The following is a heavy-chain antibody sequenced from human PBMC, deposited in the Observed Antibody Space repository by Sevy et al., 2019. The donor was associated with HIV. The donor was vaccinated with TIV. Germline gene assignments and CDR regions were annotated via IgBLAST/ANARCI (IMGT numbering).Heavy chain of an antibody. CDR1: GGTFSSYA. V-gene: IGHV1-69*13. CDR2: IIPIFGTA. Sequence: ASVKVSCKASGGTFSSYAISWVRQAPGQGLEWMGGIIPIFGTANYAQKFQGRVTITADESTSTAYMELSSLRSEDTAGYYCARDPRPYSSSWYSDYYYGMDVWGQGTTVTVSS. CDR3: ARDPRPYSSSWYSDYYYGMDV. D-gene: IGHD6-13*01. J-gene: IGHJ6*02.